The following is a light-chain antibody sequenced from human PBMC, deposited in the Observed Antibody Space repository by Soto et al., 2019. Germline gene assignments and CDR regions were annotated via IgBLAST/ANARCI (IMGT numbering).Light chain of an antibody. Sequence: DIQMTQSPSTLSASVGDRVTITCRASQSISSWLAWYQLKPGKAPKLLIYKASSLPSGVPSRFSGSGSGTEFTLTISSLQPDDCATYYCQQYHSYSYTFGQGTKLEIK. J-gene: IGKJ2*01. CDR1: QSISSW. CDR2: KAS. V-gene: IGKV1-5*03. CDR3: QQYHSYSYT.